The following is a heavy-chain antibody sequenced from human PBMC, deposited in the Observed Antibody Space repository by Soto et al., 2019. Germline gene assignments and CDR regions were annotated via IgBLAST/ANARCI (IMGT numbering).Heavy chain of an antibody. V-gene: IGHV3-23*01. D-gene: IGHD2-15*01. CDR3: AREPQGSGPDFDC. J-gene: IGHJ4*02. CDR2: ISSSSGTT. Sequence: PGGSLRLSCAASGLTFNNYAMTWVRQAPGKGLEWVSGISSSSGTTYYAESVKDRFTISRDNSKNTLYLQMNSLRPEDTAVYFCAREPQGSGPDFDCWGQGTLVTVSS. CDR1: GLTFNNYA.